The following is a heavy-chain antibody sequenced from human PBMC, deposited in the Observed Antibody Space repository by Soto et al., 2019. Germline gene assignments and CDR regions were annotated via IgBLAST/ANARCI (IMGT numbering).Heavy chain of an antibody. CDR1: GFTFCSYG. D-gene: IGHD3-3*01. Sequence: PGGSLRLSCAASGFTFCSYGMHWVRQAPGKGLEWVAVISYDGSNKYYADSVKGRFTISRDNSKNTLYLQMNSLRAEDTAVYYCAKGSDEIFGVVRSWFDPWGQGTLVTVSS. J-gene: IGHJ5*02. CDR3: AKGSDEIFGVVRSWFDP. V-gene: IGHV3-30*18. CDR2: ISYDGSNK.